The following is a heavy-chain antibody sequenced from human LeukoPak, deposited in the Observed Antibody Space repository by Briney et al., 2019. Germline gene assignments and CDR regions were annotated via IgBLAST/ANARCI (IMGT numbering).Heavy chain of an antibody. J-gene: IGHJ3*02. Sequence: PSETLSLTCTVSGGSISNYYWSWIRQSAGKGLEWIGRIYSTGSTNYNPSLKSRVTMSVDTSKNQFSLKLNSVTAADTAVYYCARLLPYSYRPAYTFDIWGQGTMVTVSS. CDR3: ARLLPYSYRPAYTFDI. V-gene: IGHV4-4*07. CDR1: GGSISNYY. D-gene: IGHD5-18*01. CDR2: IYSTGST.